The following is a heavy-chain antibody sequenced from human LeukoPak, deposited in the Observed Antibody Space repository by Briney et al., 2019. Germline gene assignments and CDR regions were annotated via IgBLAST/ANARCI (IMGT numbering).Heavy chain of an antibody. D-gene: IGHD4-23*01. CDR2: ISSSSYI. CDR3: ASTMDEEAVDFDY. V-gene: IGHV3-69-1*01. Sequence: ETLSLTCTVSGGSISSSPYYWGWIRQPPGKGLEWVSSISSSSYIYYADSVKGRFTISRDNAKNSLYLQMNSLRAEDTAVYYCASTMDEEAVDFDYWGQGTLVTVSS. CDR1: GGSISSSPYY. J-gene: IGHJ4*02.